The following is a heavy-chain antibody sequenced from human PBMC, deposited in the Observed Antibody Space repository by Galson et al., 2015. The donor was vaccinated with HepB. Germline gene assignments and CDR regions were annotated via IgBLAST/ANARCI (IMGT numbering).Heavy chain of an antibody. D-gene: IGHD2-8*02. CDR3: ATSTSPLCSGGLCYFVGYLGD. J-gene: IGHJ4*02. Sequence: CAASGFTSDNYNMNWVRQAPGKGLEWISYSSSGSATIYYADSVQGRFTISRDTAKNALYLQMNSLRPEDTAVYYCATSTSPLCSGGLCYFVGYLGDWGQGTLVTVSS. V-gene: IGHV3-48*01. CDR2: SSSGSATI. CDR1: GFTSDNYN.